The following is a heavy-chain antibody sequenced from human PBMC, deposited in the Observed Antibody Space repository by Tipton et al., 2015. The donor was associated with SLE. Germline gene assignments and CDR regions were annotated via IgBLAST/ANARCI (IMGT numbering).Heavy chain of an antibody. CDR3: ARAFEYSSSSEDAFDI. J-gene: IGHJ3*02. CDR1: GFTFDDYG. Sequence: GSLRLSCAASGFTFDDYGMTWVRQAPGKGLEWVSGINWNGGNTAYADSVKGRFSISRDNAKNSLYLQMNSLRAEDTALYYCARAFEYSSSSEDAFDIWGQGTMVTVSS. CDR2: INWNGGNT. V-gene: IGHV3-20*04. D-gene: IGHD6-6*01.